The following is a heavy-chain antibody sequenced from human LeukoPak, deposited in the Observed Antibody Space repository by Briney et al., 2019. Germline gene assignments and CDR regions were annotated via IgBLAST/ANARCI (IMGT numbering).Heavy chain of an antibody. J-gene: IGHJ4*02. Sequence: DSVKGRFTISRDNAKSSLYPQMNSLRAEDTAVYYCARVRQGSYSDYWGQGILVTVSS. V-gene: IGHV3-11*06. CDR3: ARVRQGSYSDY.